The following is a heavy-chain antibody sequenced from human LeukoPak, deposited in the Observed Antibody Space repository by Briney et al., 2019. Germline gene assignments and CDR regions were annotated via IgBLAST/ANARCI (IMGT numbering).Heavy chain of an antibody. CDR3: ARDAPYSGSYADFDY. V-gene: IGHV1-3*01. D-gene: IGHD1-26*01. Sequence: ASVKVSCKASGYTFTSYAMHWVRQAPGQRLEWMGWINAGNGNTKYSQKFQGRVTITRDTSASTAYMELSSLRSEDTAVYYCARDAPYSGSYADFDYWGQGTLVTVSS. J-gene: IGHJ4*02. CDR1: GYTFTSYA. CDR2: INAGNGNT.